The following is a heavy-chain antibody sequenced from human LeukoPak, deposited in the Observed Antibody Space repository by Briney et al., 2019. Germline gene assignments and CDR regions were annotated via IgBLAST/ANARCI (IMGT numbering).Heavy chain of an antibody. Sequence: GGSLRLSCAASGFTVSNCYMNWVRQPPGKGLEWVSVTYSGGRTYYADSVKGRFTISRDNSKNTLYLQMNSLRAEDTAVYYCARDGPPVTDSLYYYYYYMDVWGKGTTVTVSS. V-gene: IGHV3-66*01. CDR2: TYSGGRT. D-gene: IGHD4-11*01. CDR3: ARDGPPVTDSLYYYYYYMDV. CDR1: GFTVSNCY. J-gene: IGHJ6*03.